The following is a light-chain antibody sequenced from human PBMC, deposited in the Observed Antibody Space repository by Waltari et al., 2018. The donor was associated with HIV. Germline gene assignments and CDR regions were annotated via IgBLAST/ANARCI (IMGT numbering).Light chain of an antibody. CDR1: QSISTD. J-gene: IGKJ1*01. CDR2: LAS. CDR3: QQSSHWPRT. Sequence: MTKSPATLSVSPGESATLSCRASQSISTDLAWFQQKPGQAPRLLIYLASARATGIPARFSGGGSGTDFTLTISGLQSEDFAVYYCQQSSHWPRTFGQGTTVDIK. V-gene: IGKV3-15*01.